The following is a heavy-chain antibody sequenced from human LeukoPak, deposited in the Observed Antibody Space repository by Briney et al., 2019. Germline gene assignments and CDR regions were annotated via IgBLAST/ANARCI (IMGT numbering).Heavy chain of an antibody. J-gene: IGHJ4*02. Sequence: ASVKVSCKASGYTFTTYYMHWVRQAPGQGFEWMGIINPNGGSTNYAQKFQGRVTMTRDTSTSTVDMELSSLRSDDAAVYYCTRDLGGSYQDYWGQGTLVTVSS. CDR3: TRDLGGSYQDY. CDR2: INPNGGST. D-gene: IGHD1-26*01. CDR1: GYTFTTYY. V-gene: IGHV1-46*01.